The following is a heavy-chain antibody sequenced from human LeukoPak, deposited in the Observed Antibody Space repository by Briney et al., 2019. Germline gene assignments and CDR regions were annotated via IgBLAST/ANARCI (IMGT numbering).Heavy chain of an antibody. Sequence: AAEKVSCQASGYSFTSYYMHWVRQAPGHPLEWMGIINPSGGSTSYAQNFLGRVTMTRDTSTSTVYMELSSLRSQDTAVYYCARAGQVWLRFLDYWGQGTLVTVSS. D-gene: IGHD5-18*01. CDR3: ARAGQVWLRFLDY. CDR2: INPSGGST. V-gene: IGHV1-46*03. CDR1: GYSFTSYY. J-gene: IGHJ4*02.